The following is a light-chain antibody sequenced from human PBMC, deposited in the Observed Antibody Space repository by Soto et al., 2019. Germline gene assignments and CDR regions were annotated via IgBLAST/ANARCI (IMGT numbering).Light chain of an antibody. CDR1: NSDVGTHNL. V-gene: IGLV2-23*01. Sequence: QSVLTQPASVSGSPGQSITISCTGTNSDVGTHNLVSWYQQHPGKAPKLIIYEGTKRPSGGSNRFSGSKSGNTASLTISGLQAEDEADYYCCSYALLFGTGTKATVL. CDR2: EGT. J-gene: IGLJ1*01. CDR3: CSYALL.